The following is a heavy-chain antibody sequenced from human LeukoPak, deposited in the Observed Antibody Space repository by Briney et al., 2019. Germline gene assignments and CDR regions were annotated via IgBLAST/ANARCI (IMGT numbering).Heavy chain of an antibody. V-gene: IGHV4-59*08. Sequence: PSETLSLTCTVSGGSISSYYWSWIRQPPGKGLEWIAYISDIGSINYNPSLKSRVTISLDTSKNQFSPKLSSVTAADTAVYYCAGHHPRNTVDFWGQGTLVTVSS. D-gene: IGHD2/OR15-2a*01. CDR2: ISDIGSI. CDR3: AGHHPRNTVDF. J-gene: IGHJ4*02. CDR1: GGSISSYY.